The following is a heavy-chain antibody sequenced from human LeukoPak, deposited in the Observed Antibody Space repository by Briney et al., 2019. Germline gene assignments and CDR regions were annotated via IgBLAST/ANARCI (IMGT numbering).Heavy chain of an antibody. D-gene: IGHD6-13*01. V-gene: IGHV3-23*01. CDR3: AKDLQGSSWYSPDQ. CDR1: GFTFSTYA. J-gene: IGHJ4*02. Sequence: GGSLRLSCAASGFTFSTYAMSWVRQAPGKGLEWVSDISGSGGSTYYADSVTGRFSISRDNSKKMFYLQMNSLRAEDTAIYYCAKDLQGSSWYSPDQWGQGTLVTVSS. CDR2: ISGSGGST.